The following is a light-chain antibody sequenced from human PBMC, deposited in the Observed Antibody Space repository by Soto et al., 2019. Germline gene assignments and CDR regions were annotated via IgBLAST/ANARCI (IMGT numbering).Light chain of an antibody. Sequence: EIVLTQSPGTLSLSPGDRATLSCRASQSVSSSYLAWYQQKPGQAPGLLIYGASSRATGIPDRFSGSGSGTDFTLTISSLEPEDFAVYYCQHRTSRYTFGQGTKVDIK. V-gene: IGKV3D-20*02. CDR3: QHRTSRYT. CDR2: GAS. CDR1: QSVSSSY. J-gene: IGKJ2*01.